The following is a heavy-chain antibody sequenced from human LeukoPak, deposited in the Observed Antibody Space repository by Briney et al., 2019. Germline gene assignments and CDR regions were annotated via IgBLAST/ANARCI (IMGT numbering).Heavy chain of an antibody. V-gene: IGHV3-33*01. CDR2: IWSDSSHK. D-gene: IGHD6-13*01. Sequence: GGSLRLSCAASGFTFDIYGMHWIRQAPGKGLEWVAVIWSDSSHKYYADSMKGRCTISRDNSKNMVYLQMNSLRVEDTAVYYCASAAGAFDMWGQGTLVTVSS. CDR3: ASAAGAFDM. J-gene: IGHJ3*02. CDR1: GFTFDIYG.